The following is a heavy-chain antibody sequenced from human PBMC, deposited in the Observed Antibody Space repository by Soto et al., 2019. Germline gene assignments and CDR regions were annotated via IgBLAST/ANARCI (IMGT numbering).Heavy chain of an antibody. CDR1: GFTFSSYG. CDR3: TRDPTVVTPGYAFDI. CDR2: IWYDGSNK. V-gene: IGHV3-33*01. Sequence: QVQLVESGGGVVQPGRSLRLSCAASGFTFSSYGMHWVRQAPGKGLEWVAVIWYDGSNKYYADSVKGRFTISRDNSKNTLYLQMNSLRAEDTALYYCTRDPTVVTPGYAFDIWGQGTMVTVSS. D-gene: IGHD4-17*01. J-gene: IGHJ3*02.